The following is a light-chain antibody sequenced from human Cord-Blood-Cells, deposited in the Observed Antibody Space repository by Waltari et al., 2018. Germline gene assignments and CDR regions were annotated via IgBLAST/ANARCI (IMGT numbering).Light chain of an antibody. CDR2: GAS. Sequence: EIVLTQSPGTLSLSPGERATLSCRASQSVSSSYLAVYQQKPGQAPRLLIYGASSRATGIPDRFSGSGSGTDFTLTISRLEPEDFAVYYCQQYGSSFGGGTKVEIK. V-gene: IGKV3-20*01. J-gene: IGKJ4*01. CDR1: QSVSSSY. CDR3: QQYGSS.